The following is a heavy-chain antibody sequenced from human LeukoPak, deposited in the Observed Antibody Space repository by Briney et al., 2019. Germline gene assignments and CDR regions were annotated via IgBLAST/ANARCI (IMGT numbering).Heavy chain of an antibody. CDR2: ISYDGSNK. V-gene: IGHV3-30*18. CDR3: AKGIFGVVRSPFDY. Sequence: PGRSLRLSCAASGFTFSSYGMHWVRQAPGKGLEWVAVISYDGSNKYYADSVKGRFTISRDNSKNTLYLQMNSLRAEDTAVYYCAKGIFGVVRSPFDYWGQGTLVTVSS. D-gene: IGHD3-3*01. J-gene: IGHJ4*02. CDR1: GFTFSSYG.